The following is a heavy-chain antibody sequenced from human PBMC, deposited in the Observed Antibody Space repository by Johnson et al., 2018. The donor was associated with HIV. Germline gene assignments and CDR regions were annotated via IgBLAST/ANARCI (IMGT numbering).Heavy chain of an antibody. V-gene: IGHV3-66*03. CDR3: ARAQAGIAAHEGNEPNSDAFDI. D-gene: IGHD6-6*01. CDR2: IYSGGST. CDR1: GFTVSSNY. J-gene: IGHJ3*02. Sequence: VQLVESGGGLIQPGGSLRLSCAASGFTVSSNYISWVRQAPGKGLEWVSVIYSGGSTYYADSVKGRFTISRDNSKNTLYLQMNSLRAEDTAVYYCARAQAGIAAHEGNEPNSDAFDIRGQGTMVTVPS.